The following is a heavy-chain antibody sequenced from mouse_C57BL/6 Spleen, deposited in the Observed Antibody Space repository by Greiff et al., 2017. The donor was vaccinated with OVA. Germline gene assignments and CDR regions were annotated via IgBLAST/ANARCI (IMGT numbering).Heavy chain of an antibody. D-gene: IGHD1-1*01. V-gene: IGHV5-17*01. CDR3: ARGYGSSSWYFDV. CDR2: ISSGSSTI. CDR1: GFTFSDYG. J-gene: IGHJ1*03. Sequence: EVKLVESGGGLVKPGGSLKLSCAASGFTFSDYGMHWVRQAPEKGLEWVAYISSGSSTIYYADTVKGRLTISRDNAKNTLFLQMTRLRSESTAMYYCARGYGSSSWYFDVWGTGTTVTVSS.